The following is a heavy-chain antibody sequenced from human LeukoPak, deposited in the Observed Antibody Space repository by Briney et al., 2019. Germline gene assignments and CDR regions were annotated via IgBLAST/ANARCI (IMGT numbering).Heavy chain of an antibody. CDR2: IYTSGST. D-gene: IGHD4-17*01. CDR3: ARDSPRGDYVGNWFDP. V-gene: IGHV4-4*07. J-gene: IGHJ5*02. CDR1: VGSISSYY. Sequence: SETLSLTCTVSVGSISSYYWSWIRQPAGKGLEWIGRIYTSGSTNYNPSLKSRVTMSVDTSKNQFSLKLSSVTAADTAVYYCARDSPRGDYVGNWFDPWGQGTLVTVSS.